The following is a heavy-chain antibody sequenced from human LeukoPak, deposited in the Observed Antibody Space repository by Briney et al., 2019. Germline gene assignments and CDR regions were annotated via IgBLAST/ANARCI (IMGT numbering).Heavy chain of an antibody. D-gene: IGHD2-8*01. CDR1: GGSITSTYW. CDR2: VSLSGLT. Sequence: PSGTLSLTCGVSGGSITSTYWWSWVRQPPGQGLEWIGEVSLSGLTNYNPSLSSRVIMALDTSKNHLSLNLTSVTAADTAVYYCSRENGAFSPFGYWGQGTLVTVPS. V-gene: IGHV4-4*02. J-gene: IGHJ4*02. CDR3: SRENGAFSPFGY.